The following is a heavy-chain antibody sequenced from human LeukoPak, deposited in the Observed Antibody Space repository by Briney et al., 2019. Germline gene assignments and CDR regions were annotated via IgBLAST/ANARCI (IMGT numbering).Heavy chain of an antibody. CDR3: ARDYYYDILTGYHAPDY. D-gene: IGHD3-9*01. CDR1: GYTFTSYG. V-gene: IGHV1-18*01. CDR2: ISAYNGST. Sequence: ASVKVSCKASGYTFTSYGISWVRQAPGQGLEWMGWISAYNGSTNYAQKLQGRVTMTTDTSTSTAYMELRSLRSDDTAVYYCARDYYYDILTGYHAPDYWGQGTLVTVSS. J-gene: IGHJ4*02.